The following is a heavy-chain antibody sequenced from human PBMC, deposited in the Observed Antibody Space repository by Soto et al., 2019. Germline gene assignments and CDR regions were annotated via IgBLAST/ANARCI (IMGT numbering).Heavy chain of an antibody. V-gene: IGHV4-39*01. Sequence: SETLSLTCTVSGGSVSNSNYYWGWIRQSPGKGLEWIGSVYYRGRSYSKSSVKSRVTISVDTSKNQFSLNLNSVTASDTAAYYCVSQRTSVLTQAYFDYWGPGALVTVSS. D-gene: IGHD2-8*01. CDR1: GGSVSNSNYY. J-gene: IGHJ4*02. CDR2: VYYRGRS. CDR3: VSQRTSVLTQAYFDY.